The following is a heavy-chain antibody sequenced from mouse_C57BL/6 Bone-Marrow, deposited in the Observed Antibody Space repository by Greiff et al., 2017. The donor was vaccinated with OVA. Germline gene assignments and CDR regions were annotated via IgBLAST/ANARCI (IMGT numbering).Heavy chain of an antibody. CDR3: ARNEGFSAWFAY. Sequence: QVQLQQPGAELVRPGTSVQLSCKASGYTFTSYWMHWVKQRPGQGLEWIGVIDPSDSYTNYNQKFKGKATLTVDTSSSTAYMQLSSLTSEDSAVYYCARNEGFSAWFAYWGQGTLVTVSA. CDR2: IDPSDSYT. D-gene: IGHD3-1*01. CDR1: GYTFTSYW. J-gene: IGHJ3*01. V-gene: IGHV1-59*01.